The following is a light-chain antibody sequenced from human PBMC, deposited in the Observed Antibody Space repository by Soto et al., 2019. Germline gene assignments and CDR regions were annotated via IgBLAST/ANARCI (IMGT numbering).Light chain of an antibody. CDR1: SSNIGSHT. CDR3: AAWDDSLNGPV. Sequence: QSALTQPPSASGTPGQRVTISCSGSSSNIGSHTVNWYQQLPGTAPKLLIYSDNQRPSGVPGRFSGSKSGTSASLAISGLQSEDEADYYCAAWDDSLNGPVFGGGTKVTVL. V-gene: IGLV1-44*01. J-gene: IGLJ2*01. CDR2: SDN.